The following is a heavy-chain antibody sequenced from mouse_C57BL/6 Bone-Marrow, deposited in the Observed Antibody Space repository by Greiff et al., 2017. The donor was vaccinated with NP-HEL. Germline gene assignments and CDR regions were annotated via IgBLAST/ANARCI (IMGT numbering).Heavy chain of an antibody. CDR1: GFTFSSYA. J-gene: IGHJ1*03. V-gene: IGHV5-9-1*02. Sequence: EVQLQESGEGLVKPGGSLKLSCAASGFTFSSYAMSWVRQTPEKRLEWVAYISSGGDYIYYADTVKGRFTISRDNARNTLYLQMSSLKSEDTAMYYCTRDNGNYFYWYFDVWGTGTTVTVSS. CDR3: TRDNGNYFYWYFDV. D-gene: IGHD2-1*01. CDR2: ISSGGDYI.